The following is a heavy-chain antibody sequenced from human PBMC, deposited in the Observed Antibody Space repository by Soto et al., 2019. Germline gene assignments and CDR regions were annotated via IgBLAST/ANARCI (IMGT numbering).Heavy chain of an antibody. Sequence: GGSLRLSCAASGFTFSSYAMSWFRQAPGKGLEWVSSISGSGGGTYYADSVKGRFTFSRDNSKNTLYLQMNSLRAEDTAVYYCAKFGMATTKRSPPYYIDYWGQGALVTVSS. CDR2: ISGSGGGT. J-gene: IGHJ4*02. D-gene: IGHD1-1*01. CDR3: AKFGMATTKRSPPYYIDY. V-gene: IGHV3-23*01. CDR1: GFTFSSYA.